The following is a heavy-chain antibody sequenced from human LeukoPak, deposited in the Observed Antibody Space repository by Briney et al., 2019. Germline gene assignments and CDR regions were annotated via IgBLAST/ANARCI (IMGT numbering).Heavy chain of an antibody. D-gene: IGHD5-18*01. Sequence: PSETLSLTCTVSGYSISSGYYWGWIRQPPGKGLEWIGSIYHSGSTYYNPSLKSRVTISEDTSKNQFSLKLTSVTAADTAVYYCARARIGTAVVDYWGQGTLVTVSS. V-gene: IGHV4-38-2*02. CDR2: IYHSGST. J-gene: IGHJ4*02. CDR1: GYSISSGYY. CDR3: ARARIGTAVVDY.